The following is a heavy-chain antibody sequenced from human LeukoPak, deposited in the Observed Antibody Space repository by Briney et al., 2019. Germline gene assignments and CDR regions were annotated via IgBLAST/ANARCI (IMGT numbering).Heavy chain of an antibody. CDR2: ISGSGGST. CDR3: AKDGVRVRGVITTNFDY. CDR1: GFTFSSYA. J-gene: IGHJ4*02. V-gene: IGHV3-23*01. Sequence: GGSLRLSCAASGFTFSSYAMSWVRQAPGKGLEWVSAISGSGGSTYYADSVKGRFTISRDNSKNTLYLQMNSLRAEDTAVYYCAKDGVRVRGVITTNFDYWGQGTLVTVSS. D-gene: IGHD3-10*01.